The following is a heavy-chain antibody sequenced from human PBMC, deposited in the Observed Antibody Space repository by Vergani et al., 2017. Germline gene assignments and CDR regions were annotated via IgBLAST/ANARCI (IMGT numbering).Heavy chain of an antibody. CDR1: GFRVTTYY. CDR3: TRSECSGTTCYGHYFDL. CDR2: IKSDGRT. J-gene: IGHJ4*01. Sequence: VELLESGGGLAQPGGSLRVSCSASGFRVTTYYMSWVRQAPGKGLEWVSVIKSDGRTSYAESVRGRFTISRDTSRNAVYLQMNILRVEDTGVYYCTRSECSGTTCYGHYFDLWGNEILVTVSS. V-gene: IGHV3-66*02. D-gene: IGHD2-15*01.